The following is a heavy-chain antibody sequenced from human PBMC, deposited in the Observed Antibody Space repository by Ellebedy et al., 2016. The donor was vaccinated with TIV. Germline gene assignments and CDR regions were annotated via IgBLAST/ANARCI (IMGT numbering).Heavy chain of an antibody. V-gene: IGHV1-69*13. J-gene: IGHJ5*02. CDR3: AFMTGSGSSPPP. CDR1: GYTFTGYY. D-gene: IGHD3-10*01. Sequence: SVKVSXKASGYTFTGYYMHWVRQAPGQGLEWMGGIIPIFGTANYAQKFQGRVTITADESTSTAYMELSSLRSEDTAVYYCAFMTGSGSSPPPWGQGTLVTVSS. CDR2: IIPIFGTA.